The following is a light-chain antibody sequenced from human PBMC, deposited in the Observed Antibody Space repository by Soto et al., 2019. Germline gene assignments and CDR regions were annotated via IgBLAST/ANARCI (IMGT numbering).Light chain of an antibody. V-gene: IGLV2-14*01. CDR3: GSYAGGTTLV. Sequence: QSALTQPASVSGSPGQSITISCTGSSSDVGGYDSVSWYQQHPGKAPKLLIYEVTKRPSGFSNRFSGSKSGNTASLTISGLPADDESDYYCGSYAGGTTLVFGGGTKLTVL. CDR1: SSDVGGYDS. CDR2: EVT. J-gene: IGLJ3*02.